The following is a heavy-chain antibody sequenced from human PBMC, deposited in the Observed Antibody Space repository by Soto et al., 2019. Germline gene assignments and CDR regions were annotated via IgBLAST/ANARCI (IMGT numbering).Heavy chain of an antibody. J-gene: IGHJ6*02. CDR3: ARGGLELRVDYYYYYGMDV. CDR1: GGSISSGGYY. CDR2: IYYSGST. V-gene: IGHV4-31*03. Sequence: SSETLSLTCTVSGGSISSGGYYWSWIRQHPGKGLEWIGYIYYSGSTYYNPSLKSRVTISVDTSKNQFSLKLSSVTAADTAVYYCARGGLELRVDYYYYYGMDVWGQGTTVTV. D-gene: IGHD1-7*01.